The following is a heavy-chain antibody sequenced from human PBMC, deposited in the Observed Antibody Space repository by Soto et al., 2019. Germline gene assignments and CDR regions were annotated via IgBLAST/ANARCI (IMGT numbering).Heavy chain of an antibody. J-gene: IGHJ4*02. CDR3: AKDSSPHRVPYYDFWRGFDY. Sequence: GGSLRLSCAASGFTFDDYTMHWVRQAPGKGLEWVSLISWDGGSTYYADSVKGRFTISRDNSKNSLYLQMNSLGTEDTALYYCAKDSSPHRVPYYDFWRGFDYWGPGTLVTVSS. CDR1: GFTFDDYT. CDR2: ISWDGGST. D-gene: IGHD3-3*01. V-gene: IGHV3-43*01.